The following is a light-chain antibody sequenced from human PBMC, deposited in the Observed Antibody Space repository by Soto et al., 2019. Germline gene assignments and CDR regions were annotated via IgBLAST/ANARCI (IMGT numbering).Light chain of an antibody. Sequence: DIVMTQSPLSLPVTPGEPASISCRSSQSLLKSTGYNYLDWYLQKPGQSPQLRIDLGSNRASGVPDRFSGSGSGTDFTLKISRVEAEDVGVYYCMQALQTPPTFGQGTKVEIK. J-gene: IGKJ1*01. CDR1: QSLLKSTGYNY. V-gene: IGKV2-28*01. CDR3: MQALQTPPT. CDR2: LGS.